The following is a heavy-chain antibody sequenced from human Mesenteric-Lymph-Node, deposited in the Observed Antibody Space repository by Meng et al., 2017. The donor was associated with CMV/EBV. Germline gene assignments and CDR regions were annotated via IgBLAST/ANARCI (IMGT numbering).Heavy chain of an antibody. CDR3: VKGWQNLGDY. J-gene: IGHJ4*02. Sequence: GGSLRLSCRASGSTSSSYSMSWFRQAPGKGLEWVSSISGSGGSTYSADSVKGRLTISRDNSESTLYLQMNSLTAEDTAIYYCVKGWQNLGDYWGQGTLVTVSS. CDR1: GSTSSSYS. V-gene: IGHV3-23*01. CDR2: ISGSGGST. D-gene: IGHD7-27*01.